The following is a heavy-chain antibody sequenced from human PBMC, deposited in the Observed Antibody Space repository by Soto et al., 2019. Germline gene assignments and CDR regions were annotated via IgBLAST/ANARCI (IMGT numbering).Heavy chain of an antibody. V-gene: IGHV1-69*02. CDR2: IIPILGIA. J-gene: IGHJ4*02. CDR1: GGTFSSYT. Sequence: QVQLVQSGAEVKKPGSSVKVSCKASGGTFSSYTISWVRQAPGQGLEWMGRIIPILGIANYAQKFQGRVTXXADKSTSTAYMELSSLRSEDTAVYYCTVVIRLLDSWGQGTLVTVSS. D-gene: IGHD3-22*01. CDR3: TVVIRLLDS.